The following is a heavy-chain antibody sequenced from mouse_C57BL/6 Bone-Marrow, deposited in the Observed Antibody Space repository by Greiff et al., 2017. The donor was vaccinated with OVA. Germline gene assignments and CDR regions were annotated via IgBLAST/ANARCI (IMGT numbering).Heavy chain of an antibody. CDR3: ARQYEGYGSSSPYAMDY. CDR1: GFTFSSYT. CDR2: ISGGGGNT. J-gene: IGHJ4*01. D-gene: IGHD1-1*01. Sequence: EVQVVESGGGLVKPGGSLKLSCAASGFTFSSYTMSWVRQTPEKRLEWVATISGGGGNTYYPDSVKGRFTISRDNAKNTLYLQMSSLRSEDTALYYCARQYEGYGSSSPYAMDYWGQGTSVTVSS. V-gene: IGHV5-9*01.